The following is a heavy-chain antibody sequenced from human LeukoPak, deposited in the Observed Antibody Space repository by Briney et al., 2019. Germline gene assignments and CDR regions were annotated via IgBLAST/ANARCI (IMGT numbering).Heavy chain of an antibody. CDR2: INIGNGNT. J-gene: IGHJ4*02. CDR1: GYTFINHA. Sequence: ASVKVSCKASGYTFINHAIHWVRQAPGQRLEWMGWINIGNGNTKYSRNFQGRITITRDTSATTAYMDLSSLRSEDTAMYYCARDRAGYGYFDYWGQGTQVTVSS. V-gene: IGHV1-3*04. CDR3: ARDRAGYGYFDY. D-gene: IGHD5-12*01.